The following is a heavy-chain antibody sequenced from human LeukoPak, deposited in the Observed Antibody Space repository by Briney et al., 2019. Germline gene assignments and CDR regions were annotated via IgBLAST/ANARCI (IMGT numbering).Heavy chain of an antibody. V-gene: IGHV3-21*01. CDR1: GFTFSSYS. J-gene: IGHJ4*02. D-gene: IGHD6-13*01. CDR3: ASGQQLGFDY. CDR2: ISSRSSYI. Sequence: GGSLRLSCAASGFTFSSYSINWVRQAPGMGLQWASSISSRSSYIYYADSVKGRFTISRDNAKNSLYLQMNSLRAEDTAVYYCASGQQLGFDYWGQGTLVTVSS.